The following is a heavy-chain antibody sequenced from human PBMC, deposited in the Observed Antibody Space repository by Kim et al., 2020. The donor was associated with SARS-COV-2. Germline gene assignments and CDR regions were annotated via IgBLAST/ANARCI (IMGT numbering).Heavy chain of an antibody. CDR2: IWYDGSNK. Sequence: GGSLRLSCAASGFTFSSYGMHWVRQAPGKGLEWVALIWYDGSNKYYADSVKGRFTISRDNSKNTLYLQMNSLRAEDTAVYSCAKDRGTLVLGTLYYFDY. CDR3: AKDRGTLVLGTLYYFDY. J-gene: IGHJ4*01. CDR1: GFTFSSYG. V-gene: IGHV3-33*06. D-gene: IGHD3-10*01.